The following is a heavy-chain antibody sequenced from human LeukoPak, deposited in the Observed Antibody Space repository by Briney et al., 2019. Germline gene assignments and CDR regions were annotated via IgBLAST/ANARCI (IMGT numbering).Heavy chain of an antibody. CDR3: AREKYQLLVKGVFDY. D-gene: IGHD2-2*01. Sequence: GGSLRLSCIVSGFTFNTYGFHWFRQAPGKGLEWLAFIGHDGSYKHYADSVRGRFTISRDNSKNTLYLQMNSLRAEDTAVYYCAREKYQLLVKGVFDYWGQGTLVTVSS. CDR1: GFTFNTYG. CDR2: IGHDGSYK. J-gene: IGHJ4*02. V-gene: IGHV3-30*02.